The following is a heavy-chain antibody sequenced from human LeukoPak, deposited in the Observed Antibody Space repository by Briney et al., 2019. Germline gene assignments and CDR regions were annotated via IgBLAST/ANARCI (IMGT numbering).Heavy chain of an antibody. CDR3: ARVILYYYDSSGYYP. Sequence: ASVKVSCKASGYTFTSYGISWVRQAPGQGLEWMGWNGAYNGNTNYAQKLQGRVTMTTDTSTSTAYMELRSLRSDDTAVYYCARVILYYYDSSGYYPWGQGTLVTVSS. CDR1: GYTFTSYG. CDR2: NGAYNGNT. D-gene: IGHD3-22*01. V-gene: IGHV1-18*01. J-gene: IGHJ5*02.